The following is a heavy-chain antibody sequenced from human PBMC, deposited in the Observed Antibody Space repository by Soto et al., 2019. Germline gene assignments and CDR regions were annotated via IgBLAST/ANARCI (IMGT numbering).Heavy chain of an antibody. CDR2: INHSGST. D-gene: IGHD1-26*01. CDR1: GGSFSGYY. CDR3: ARGRGSYRNYYYGMDV. J-gene: IGHJ6*02. Sequence: SETLSLTCAVYGGSFSGYYWSWIRQPPGKGLEWIGEINHSGSTNYNPSLKSRVTISVDTSKNQFSLKLSSVTAADTAVYYCARGRGSYRNYYYGMDVPGQGTTVTVSS. V-gene: IGHV4-34*01.